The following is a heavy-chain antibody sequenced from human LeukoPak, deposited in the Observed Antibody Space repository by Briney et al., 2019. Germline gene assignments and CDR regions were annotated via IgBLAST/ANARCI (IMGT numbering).Heavy chain of an antibody. CDR2: ISGTGGST. V-gene: IGHV3-23*01. CDR3: ANGKGYFEF. CDR1: GLSFSSSA. J-gene: IGHJ4*02. D-gene: IGHD3-9*01. Sequence: GGSLRLSCTASGLSFSSSAMSWVRQAPGKGLEWVSAISGTGGSTYYADSVKGRFTISRDNSKNTVYLQMNGLRAEDTAVYYCANGKGYFEFWGPGTLVTVSS.